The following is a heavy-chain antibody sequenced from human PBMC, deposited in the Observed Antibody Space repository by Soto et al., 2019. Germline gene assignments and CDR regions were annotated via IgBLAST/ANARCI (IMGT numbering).Heavy chain of an antibody. Sequence: EVQLVESGGGLVKPGRSLRLSCTASGFTFGDYAMSWFRQAPGKGLEWVGFIRSKAYGGTTEYAASVKGRFTISRDDSKSIAYLQMNSLKTEDTAVYYCTRAAFRDDTAMVTGYYFDYWGQGTLVTVSS. CDR2: IRSKAYGGTT. D-gene: IGHD5-18*01. CDR1: GFTFGDYA. V-gene: IGHV3-49*05. CDR3: TRAAFRDDTAMVTGYYFDY. J-gene: IGHJ4*02.